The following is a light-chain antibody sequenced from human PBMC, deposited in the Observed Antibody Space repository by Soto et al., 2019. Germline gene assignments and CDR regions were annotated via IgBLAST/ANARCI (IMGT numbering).Light chain of an antibody. CDR3: QQYDIWPPYT. CDR2: DAS. J-gene: IGKJ2*01. V-gene: IGKV3-15*01. Sequence: EVVMTQSPASLSASPGERVTLSCRASQNIRSSLAWYQQRPGQAPRLLIYDASTRATGIPPRLSGGGSGTEFTVTISRLQSEDFAIYYCQQYDIWPPYTFGQGTKVEF. CDR1: QNIRSS.